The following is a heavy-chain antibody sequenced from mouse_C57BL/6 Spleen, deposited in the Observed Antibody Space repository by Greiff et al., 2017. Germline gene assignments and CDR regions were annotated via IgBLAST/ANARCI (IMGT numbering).Heavy chain of an antibody. Sequence: VQVVESGAELVKPGASVKISCKASGYAFSSYWMNWVKQRPGQGLEWIGQIYPGDGDTNYNGKFKGKATLTADTSSSTAYMQLSSLTSEDSAVYFCARGGVVDYWGQGTTLTVSS. CDR2: IYPGDGDT. CDR3: ARGGVVDY. D-gene: IGHD1-1*01. CDR1: GYAFSSYW. V-gene: IGHV1-80*01. J-gene: IGHJ2*01.